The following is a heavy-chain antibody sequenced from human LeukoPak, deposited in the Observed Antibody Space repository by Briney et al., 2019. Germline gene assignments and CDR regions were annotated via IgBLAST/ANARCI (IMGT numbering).Heavy chain of an antibody. J-gene: IGHJ6*02. V-gene: IGHV1-69*13. Sequence: SVKVTCKASGGTFSSYAISWVRQAPGQGLEWMGGIIPIFGTANYAQKFQGRVTITADESTSTAYMELSSLRSEDTAVYYCARGVIAVAGTDYYYGMDVWGQGTTVTVSS. CDR1: GGTFSSYA. D-gene: IGHD6-19*01. CDR2: IIPIFGTA. CDR3: ARGVIAVAGTDYYYGMDV.